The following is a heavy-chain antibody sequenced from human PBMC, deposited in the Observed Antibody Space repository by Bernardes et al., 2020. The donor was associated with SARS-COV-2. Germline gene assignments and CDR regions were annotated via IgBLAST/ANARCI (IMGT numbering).Heavy chain of an antibody. J-gene: IGHJ4*02. Sequence: GGSLRLSCAASGFNFRNYWMSWVRQAPGKGLDWVANIKQGGNEKYYVDSVKGRFTISRDDAKNSLYLQMNSLRAEDTAVYYCARLYYYDTNWGQGTLVTVSS. V-gene: IGHV3-7*01. CDR2: IKQGGNEK. CDR3: ARLYYYDTN. CDR1: GFNFRNYW. D-gene: IGHD3-22*01.